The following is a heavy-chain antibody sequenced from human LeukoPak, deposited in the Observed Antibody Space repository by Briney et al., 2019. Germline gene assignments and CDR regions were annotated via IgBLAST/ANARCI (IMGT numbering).Heavy chain of an antibody. V-gene: IGHV4-30-2*01. J-gene: IGHJ6*03. Sequence: PSETLSLTCSVSGGSISSGDYYWSWIRQPPGKGLEWIGYIFHSGSTYYNPSLKSRVTISVDRSKNQFSLRLSSVTAEDTAVYYCAKAYSSSWYYYYYMDVWGKGTTVTVSS. D-gene: IGHD6-13*01. CDR3: AKAYSSSWYYYYYMDV. CDR2: IFHSGST. CDR1: GGSISSGDYY.